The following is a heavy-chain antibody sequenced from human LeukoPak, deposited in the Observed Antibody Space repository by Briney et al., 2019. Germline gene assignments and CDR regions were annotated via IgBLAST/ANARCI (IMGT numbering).Heavy chain of an antibody. CDR1: GFTFTRNC. Sequence: GGSLRLSCIASGFTFTRNCMHWVRQAPGKGLEWVAAIPHDGNSALYADSVKGRFIISRDNSKNTQYLQMNSLRIEDSAVYYCATGSDFYYDSWGQGILVTVSS. J-gene: IGHJ5*01. D-gene: IGHD1-26*01. CDR2: IPHDGNSA. CDR3: ATGSDFYYDS. V-gene: IGHV3-30-3*01.